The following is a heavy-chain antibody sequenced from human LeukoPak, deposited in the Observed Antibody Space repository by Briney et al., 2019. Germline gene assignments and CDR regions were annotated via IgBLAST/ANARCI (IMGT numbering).Heavy chain of an antibody. Sequence: GGSLRLSCAASGFTFSSYSMNWVRQAPGKGLEWVSSISSSSSYIYYADSVKGRFTNSRDNAKNSLYLQMNSLRAEDTAVYYCANGYSYGTAFDYWGQGTLVTVSS. D-gene: IGHD5-18*01. CDR2: ISSSSSYI. CDR3: ANGYSYGTAFDY. V-gene: IGHV3-21*01. J-gene: IGHJ4*02. CDR1: GFTFSSYS.